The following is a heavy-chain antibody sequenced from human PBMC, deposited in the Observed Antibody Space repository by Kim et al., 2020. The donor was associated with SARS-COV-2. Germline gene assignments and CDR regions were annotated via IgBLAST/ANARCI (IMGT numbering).Heavy chain of an antibody. J-gene: IGHJ4*02. Sequence: ADTGQDPFTISRDNAKNTLYLQMNSLRAEDTAVYYCARLMRDVVVVGEHYWGQGTLVTVSS. V-gene: IGHV3-74*01. CDR3: ARLMRDVVVVGEHY. D-gene: IGHD2-15*01.